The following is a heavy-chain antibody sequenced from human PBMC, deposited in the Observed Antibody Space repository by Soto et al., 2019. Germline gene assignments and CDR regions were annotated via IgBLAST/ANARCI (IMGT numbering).Heavy chain of an antibody. CDR1: GFTFSSYA. D-gene: IGHD2-2*01. Sequence: GGSLRLSCAASGFTFSSYAMSWVRQAPGKGLEWVSVIYSGGSTYYADSVKGRFTISRHNSKNTLYLQMNSLRAEDTAVYYCARASCSSTSCYALDYYYYGMDVWGQGTTVTVSS. CDR3: ARASCSSTSCYALDYYYYGMDV. CDR2: IYSGGST. J-gene: IGHJ6*02. V-gene: IGHV3-66*01.